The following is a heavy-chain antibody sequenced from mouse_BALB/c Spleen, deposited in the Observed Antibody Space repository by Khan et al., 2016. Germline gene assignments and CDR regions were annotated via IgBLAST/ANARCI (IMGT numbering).Heavy chain of an antibody. CDR2: ISYSGST. D-gene: IGHD2-14*01. CDR3: ASNGNRYRRTWFTY. CDR1: GYSITSDYA. Sequence: EVQLQESGPGLVKPSQSLSLTCTVTGYSITSDYAWNWIRQFPGNKLEWMGYISYSGSTSYNPSLKSRISITRDTSKNQFFLQLNSVTTEDTATYDWASNGNRYRRTWFTYWGQGTLVTVSA. V-gene: IGHV3-2*02. J-gene: IGHJ3*01.